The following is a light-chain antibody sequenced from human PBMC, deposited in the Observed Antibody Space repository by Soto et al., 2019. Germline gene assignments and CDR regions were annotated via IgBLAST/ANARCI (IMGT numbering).Light chain of an antibody. V-gene: IGLV3-1*01. Sequence: SYELTQPPSVSVSPGQTASITCSGDKLGDKYACWYQQKPGQSPVLVIYQDNKRPSGIPERFSGSNSGNTATLTISGTQAMDEADYYCQAWDSSIVFGGGTKLNVL. CDR3: QAWDSSIV. CDR1: KLGDKY. J-gene: IGLJ2*01. CDR2: QDN.